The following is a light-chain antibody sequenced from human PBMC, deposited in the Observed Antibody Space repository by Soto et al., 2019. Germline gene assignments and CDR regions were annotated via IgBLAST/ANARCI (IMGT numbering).Light chain of an antibody. CDR3: SSYTSSSTLYV. CDR2: DVS. J-gene: IGLJ1*01. CDR1: SSDVGGYNY. V-gene: IGLV2-14*01. Sequence: QSALTQPASVSGPPGQSITISCTGTSSDVGGYNYVSWYRQHPGKAPKLMIYDVSNRPSGVSNRFSGSKSGNTASLTISGLQAEDEADYYCSSYTSSSTLYVFGTGTKVTVL.